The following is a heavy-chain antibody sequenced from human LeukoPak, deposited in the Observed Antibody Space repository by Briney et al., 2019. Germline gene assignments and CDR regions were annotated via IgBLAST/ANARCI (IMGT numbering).Heavy chain of an antibody. CDR2: ISYDGSNK. CDR3: AKRGVVIRVILVGFHKEAYYFDS. D-gene: IGHD3-22*01. Sequence: GGSLRLSCAASGFTFSSYAMHWVRQAPGKGLEWVAVISYDGSNKYYADSVKGRFTISRDNSKNTLYLQMNSLRVEDTAVYFCAKRGVVIRVILVGFHKEAYYFDSWGQGALVTVSS. J-gene: IGHJ4*02. CDR1: GFTFSSYA. V-gene: IGHV3-30*07.